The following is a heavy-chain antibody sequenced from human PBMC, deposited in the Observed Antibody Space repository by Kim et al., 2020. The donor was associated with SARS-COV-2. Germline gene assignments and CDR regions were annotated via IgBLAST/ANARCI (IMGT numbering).Heavy chain of an antibody. Sequence: SETLSLTCTVSGGSISSSSYYWGWIRQPPGKGLEWIGSIYYSGSTYYNPSLKSRVTISVDTSKNQFSLKLSSVTAADTAVYYCARESSGQVYYYYGMDVWGQGTTVTDTS. D-gene: IGHD6-19*01. CDR2: IYYSGST. J-gene: IGHJ6*02. CDR3: ARESSGQVYYYYGMDV. V-gene: IGHV4-39*07. CDR1: GGSISSSSYY.